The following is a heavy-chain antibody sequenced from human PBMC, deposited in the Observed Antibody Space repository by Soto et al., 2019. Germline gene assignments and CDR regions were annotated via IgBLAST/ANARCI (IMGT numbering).Heavy chain of an antibody. CDR3: VRGDNWNDEASDY. Sequence: QVQLVESGGGVVQPGRSLRLSCAASGFMFSNHGMHWVRQAPGKRLEWVAVIWSDGNNRYYADSVKGRFTISRDNSKNTVYLQMNSLRVEDTAVYYCVRGDNWNDEASDYWGQGTLVTVSS. V-gene: IGHV3-33*01. J-gene: IGHJ4*02. CDR1: GFMFSNHG. CDR2: IWSDGNNR. D-gene: IGHD1-1*01.